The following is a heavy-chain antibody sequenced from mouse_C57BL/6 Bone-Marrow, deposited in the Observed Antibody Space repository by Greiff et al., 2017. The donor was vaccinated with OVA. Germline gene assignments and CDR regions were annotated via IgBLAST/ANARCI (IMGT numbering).Heavy chain of an antibody. Sequence: EVQLQQSGPVLVKPGASVKMSCKASGYTFTDYYMNWVKQSHGKSLEWIGVINPYNGGTSYNQKFKGKATLTVDKSSSTAYMELNSLTSEDSAVYYGAREGLRLTYWYFDVWGTGTTVTVSS. CDR2: INPYNGGT. D-gene: IGHD2-4*01. V-gene: IGHV1-19*01. CDR1: GYTFTDYY. J-gene: IGHJ1*03. CDR3: AREGLRLTYWYFDV.